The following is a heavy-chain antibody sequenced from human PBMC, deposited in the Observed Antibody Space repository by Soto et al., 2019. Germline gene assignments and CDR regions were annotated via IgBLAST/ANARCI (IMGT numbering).Heavy chain of an antibody. D-gene: IGHD3-22*01. CDR3: ARETYNSGESAFDI. J-gene: IGHJ3*02. CDR2: MNPNSGNT. Sequence: QVPLMQSGAEVKKPGASVKVSCKSSRYPFTSYDIHWVRQAPGQGLEWMGWMNPNSGNTASAQKFQDRVTMTRNTSTRIAYMELSSLRSEDTAVYYCARETYNSGESAFDIWGRGTMVTVSS. V-gene: IGHV1-8*01. CDR1: RYPFTSYD.